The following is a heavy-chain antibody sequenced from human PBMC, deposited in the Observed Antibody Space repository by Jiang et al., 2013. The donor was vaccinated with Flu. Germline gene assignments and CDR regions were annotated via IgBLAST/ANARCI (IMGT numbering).Heavy chain of an antibody. V-gene: IGHV3-30*18. CDR1: GFTFSSYG. CDR2: ISYDGSNK. D-gene: IGHD3-22*01. CDR3: AKEDSCWY. Sequence: VQLLESGGGVVQPGRSLRLSCAASGFTFSSYGMHWVRQAPGKGLEWVAVISYDGSNKYYADSVKGRFTISRDNSKNTLYLQMNSLRAEDTAVYYCAKEDSCWYWGQGTLVTVSS. J-gene: IGHJ4*02.